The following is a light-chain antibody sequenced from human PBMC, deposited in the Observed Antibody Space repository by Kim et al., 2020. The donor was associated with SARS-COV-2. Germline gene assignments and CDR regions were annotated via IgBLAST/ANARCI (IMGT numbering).Light chain of an antibody. CDR2: AAS. J-gene: IGKJ1*01. CDR3: QQYSLYPVT. V-gene: IGKV1-8*01. Sequence: AIRITQSPSSLSASTGDRVTITCRASQGISSYLAWYQQKPGKVPKLLIYAASSLQSGVPSRFSGSGSGTDFTLTISYLQSEDFATYYCQQYSLYPVTFGQGTKVDIK. CDR1: QGISSY.